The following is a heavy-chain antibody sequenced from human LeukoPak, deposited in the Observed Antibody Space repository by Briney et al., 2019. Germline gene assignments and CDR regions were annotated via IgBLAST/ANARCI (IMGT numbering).Heavy chain of an antibody. CDR1: GGSISSYY. CDR3: ARGQYCSSTSCYRLRDAFDI. Sequence: SETLSLTCTVSGGSISSYYWSWIRQPAGKGLEWIGRIYTSGSTNYNPSLKSRVTMSVDTSENQFSLKLSSVTAADTAVYYCARGQYCSSTSCYRLRDAFDIWGQGTMVTVSS. V-gene: IGHV4-4*07. J-gene: IGHJ3*02. CDR2: IYTSGST. D-gene: IGHD2-2*02.